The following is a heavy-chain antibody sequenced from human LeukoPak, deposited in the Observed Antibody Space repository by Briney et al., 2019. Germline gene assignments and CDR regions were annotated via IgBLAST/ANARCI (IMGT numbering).Heavy chain of an antibody. CDR2: ISAYNGNV. CDR1: GYTFTSYG. Sequence: GASVKVSCKSSGYTFTSYGISWVREAPGQGLEWMGWISAYNGNVNYAQKLQGRVTMTTDTSTSTAYMELRSLRSDDPAVYYCARETTPRYDSSGYRPPLFDYWGQGTLVTVSS. CDR3: ARETTPRYDSSGYRPPLFDY. V-gene: IGHV1-18*01. D-gene: IGHD3-22*01. J-gene: IGHJ4*02.